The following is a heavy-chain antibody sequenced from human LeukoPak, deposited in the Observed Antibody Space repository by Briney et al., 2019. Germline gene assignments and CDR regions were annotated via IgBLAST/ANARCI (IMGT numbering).Heavy chain of an antibody. CDR3: ARDATVHRYSSGWFELIYYYYMDV. Sequence: GGSLRLSCAASGFTFSTYAMSWVRQAPGKGLEWVSAISGSTGRTYYADSVKGRFTISRDNSKNTLYLQMNSLRAEDTAVYYCARDATVHRYSSGWFELIYYYYMDVWGKGTTVTVSS. CDR2: ISGSTGRT. D-gene: IGHD6-19*01. J-gene: IGHJ6*03. CDR1: GFTFSTYA. V-gene: IGHV3-23*01.